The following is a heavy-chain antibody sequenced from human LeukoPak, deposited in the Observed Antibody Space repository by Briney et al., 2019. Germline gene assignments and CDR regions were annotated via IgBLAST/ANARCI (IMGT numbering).Heavy chain of an antibody. J-gene: IGHJ5*01. CDR2: IGTYGGDT. D-gene: IGHD3-22*01. CDR3: ARDLWNFYDDSGYNRDFDS. V-gene: IGHV1-18*01. CDR1: TSR. Sequence: VASVKVSCKATSRISWVRQAPGQGLEWMGWIGTYGGDTYYAQKFQGRITVTTDTSTSTAYMELRNLRSDDTAVYCCARDLWNFYDDSGYNRDFDSWGQGTLVTVSS.